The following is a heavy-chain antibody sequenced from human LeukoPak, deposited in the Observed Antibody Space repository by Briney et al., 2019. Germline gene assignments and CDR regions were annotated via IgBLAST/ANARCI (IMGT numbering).Heavy chain of an antibody. J-gene: IGHJ4*02. D-gene: IGHD3-3*01. CDR3: ARAGGTIFGVVIPFDY. V-gene: IGHV3-66*02. Sequence: GGSLRLSCAASGFTFSSNYMSWVRQAPGKGLEWVSAIYSGGSTYYADSVKGRFTISRDNSKNTLYLQMNSLRAEDTAVYYCARAGGTIFGVVIPFDYWGQGTLVTVSS. CDR2: IYSGGST. CDR1: GFTFSSNY.